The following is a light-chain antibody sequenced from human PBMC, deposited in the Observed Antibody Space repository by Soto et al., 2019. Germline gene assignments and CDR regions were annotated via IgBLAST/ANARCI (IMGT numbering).Light chain of an antibody. CDR2: DVS. V-gene: IGLV2-11*01. J-gene: IGLJ3*02. CDR3: CSYAGTFTWV. CDR1: TGDVGGYNY. Sequence: QAVLTQPRSVSGSPGQSVTISCTGTTGDVGGYNYVSWYQHHPGNAPKLIINDVSERPSGVPDRFSGFKSGNTASLTISGLQAEDEADYYCCSYAGTFTWVFGGGTKVTVL.